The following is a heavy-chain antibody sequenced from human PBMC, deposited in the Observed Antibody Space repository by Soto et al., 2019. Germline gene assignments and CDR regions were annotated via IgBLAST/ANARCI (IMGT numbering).Heavy chain of an antibody. Sequence: EVQLVETGGGLIQPGGSLRLSCAASGFTVSGNYMSWVRQAPGKGLEWVLVIYSGGTTYYADSVKGRFTISRDNSKNTLYLQMNSLRAEDTAVYYCASFLTGATGPFDYWGQGSLVTVSS. CDR1: GFTVSGNY. CDR3: ASFLTGATGPFDY. D-gene: IGHD1-26*01. V-gene: IGHV3-53*02. CDR2: IYSGGTT. J-gene: IGHJ4*02.